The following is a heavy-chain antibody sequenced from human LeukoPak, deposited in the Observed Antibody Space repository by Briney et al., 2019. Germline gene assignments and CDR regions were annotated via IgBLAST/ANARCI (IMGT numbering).Heavy chain of an antibody. CDR3: ATGLSRTYYYDSSLADLFDY. V-gene: IGHV1-24*01. J-gene: IGHJ4*02. Sequence: ASVKVSCKVSGYTLTELSMHWVRQAPGKGLEWMGGFDPEDGETIYAQKFQGRVTMTEDTSTDTAYMELSSLRSEDTAVYYCATGLSRTYYYDSSLADLFDYWGQGTLVTVSS. D-gene: IGHD3-22*01. CDR2: FDPEDGET. CDR1: GYTLTELS.